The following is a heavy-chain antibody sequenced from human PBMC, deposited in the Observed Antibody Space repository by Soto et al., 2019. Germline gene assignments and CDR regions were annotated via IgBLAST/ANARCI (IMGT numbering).Heavy chain of an antibody. CDR3: ARGRITIFGVVTSTRGMDV. CDR2: IYYSGST. V-gene: IGHV4-31*03. D-gene: IGHD3-3*01. CDR1: GGSISSGGYY. Sequence: QVQLQESGPGLVKPSQTLSLTCTVSGGSISSGGYYWSWIRQHPGKGLEWIGYIYYSGSTYYNPSLKSRVTISVDTSKNQFSLKLSSVTAVDTAVYYCARGRITIFGVVTSTRGMDVWGQGTTVTVSS. J-gene: IGHJ6*02.